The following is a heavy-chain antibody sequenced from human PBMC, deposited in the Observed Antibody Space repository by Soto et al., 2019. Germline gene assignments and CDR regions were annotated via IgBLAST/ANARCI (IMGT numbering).Heavy chain of an antibody. Sequence: SETLSLTWAVSGVTISTYYWSWIRQPPGKGLEWIGYNYHSGTTNYNPSLKSRVTISVDTSKNQFSLRLTSVTAADTAIYYCVREAYIGYGHAIDHWGQGILVTVSS. J-gene: IGHJ4*02. CDR2: NYHSGTT. CDR3: VREAYIGYGHAIDH. CDR1: GVTISTYY. V-gene: IGHV4-59*12. D-gene: IGHD5-12*01.